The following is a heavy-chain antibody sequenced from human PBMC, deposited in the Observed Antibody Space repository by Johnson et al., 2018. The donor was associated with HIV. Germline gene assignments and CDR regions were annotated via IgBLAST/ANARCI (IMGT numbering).Heavy chain of an antibody. V-gene: IGHV3-20*04. Sequence: VQLVESGGGVVRPGGSLRLSCAASGFTFDDYGMSWVRQAPGKGLEWVSGINWNGGSTGYADSVRGRFTISRDNAKNSLYLQMNSLRAEDTALYYCAREIRGCSGGTCYSDAFDIWGQGTMVTVSS. D-gene: IGHD2-15*01. CDR2: INWNGGST. J-gene: IGHJ3*02. CDR3: AREIRGCSGGTCYSDAFDI. CDR1: GFTFDDYG.